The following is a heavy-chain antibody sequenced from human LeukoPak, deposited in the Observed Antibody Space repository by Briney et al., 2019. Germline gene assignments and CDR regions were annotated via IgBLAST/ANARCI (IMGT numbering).Heavy chain of an antibody. V-gene: IGHV1-18*01. D-gene: IGHD3-16*01. CDR1: GYTFTSYG. CDR3: ASGGCGYYYYYMDV. CDR2: ISAYNGNT. Sequence: ASVKVSCKASGYTFTSYGISWVRQAPGQGLEWMGWISAYNGNTNYAQKLQGRVTMTTDKSTSTAYMEQRSLRSDGPAVYYGASGGCGYYYYYMDVWGKGTTVTVSS. J-gene: IGHJ6*03.